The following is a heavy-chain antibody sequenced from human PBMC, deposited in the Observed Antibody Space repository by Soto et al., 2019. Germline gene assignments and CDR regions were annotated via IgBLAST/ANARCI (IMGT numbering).Heavy chain of an antibody. J-gene: IGHJ5*02. Sequence: GGSLSLSCAASGFTFSSFGMHWVRQAPGKGLEWVAVISYDGSNKFYADSVQGRFTISRDNSKNTLYLQMNSLRAEDTAVYYCAKETIMIFGVAHSNWFDPWGQGTLVTVSS. CDR1: GFTFSSFG. CDR2: ISYDGSNK. D-gene: IGHD3-3*01. CDR3: AKETIMIFGVAHSNWFDP. V-gene: IGHV3-30*18.